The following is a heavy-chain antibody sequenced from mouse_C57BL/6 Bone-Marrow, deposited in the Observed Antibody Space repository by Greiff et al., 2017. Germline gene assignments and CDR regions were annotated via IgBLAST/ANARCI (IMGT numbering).Heavy chain of an antibody. CDR2: IYPRSGNT. CDR3: ARFHYYGSSPYYFDY. V-gene: IGHV1-81*01. CDR1: GYTFTSYG. D-gene: IGHD1-1*01. J-gene: IGHJ2*01. Sequence: QVQLQQSGAELARPGASVKLSCKASGYTFTSYGISWVKQRTGQGLEWIGEIYPRSGNTYYNEKFKGKATLTADKSSSTAYMELRSLTSEDSAVYFCARFHYYGSSPYYFDYWGQGTTLTVSS.